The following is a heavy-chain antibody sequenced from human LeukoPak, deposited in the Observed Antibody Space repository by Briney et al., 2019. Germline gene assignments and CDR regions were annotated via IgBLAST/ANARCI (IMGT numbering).Heavy chain of an antibody. CDR3: ARDGVLWFGEQYYYAMDV. CDR1: GFTFSSYW. CDR2: INSGGSST. V-gene: IGHV3-74*01. D-gene: IGHD3-10*01. J-gene: IGHJ6*04. Sequence: GGSLRLSCAASGFTFSSYWMHWVRQAPGKGLVWVSRINSGGSSTSYADSVKGRFTISRDNAKNTLYLQMNSLRAEDTAVYYCARDGVLWFGEQYYYAMDVWGKGTTVTVSS.